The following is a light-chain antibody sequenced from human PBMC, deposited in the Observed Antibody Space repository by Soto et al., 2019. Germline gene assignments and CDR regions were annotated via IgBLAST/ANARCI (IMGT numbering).Light chain of an antibody. CDR1: SSDVGGYNY. V-gene: IGLV2-14*01. CDR2: DVS. Sequence: QSALTQPASVSGSPGQSITISCTGTSSDVGGYNYVSWYQLHPGKAPKLMIYDVSNRPSGVSNRFSGSKSGNTASLTISGLQAEDEADYYCSSYTSSSTPWVFGGGTKLTVL. CDR3: SSYTSSSTPWV. J-gene: IGLJ3*02.